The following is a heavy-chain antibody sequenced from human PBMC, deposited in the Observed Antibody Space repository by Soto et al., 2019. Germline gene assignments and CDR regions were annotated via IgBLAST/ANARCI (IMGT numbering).Heavy chain of an antibody. D-gene: IGHD3-10*01. J-gene: IGHJ4*02. Sequence: PSETLSLTCDVSGDPISTGGYTWAWIRQPPGKGLEWIGYIYYTGNTYYNPSLKSRVTISVDTSKNQFSLKLSSVTAADTAVYYCARSDIWFGELLIDYWGQGTLVTVSS. CDR1: GDPISTGGYT. CDR2: IYYTGNT. V-gene: IGHV4-61*08. CDR3: ARSDIWFGELLIDY.